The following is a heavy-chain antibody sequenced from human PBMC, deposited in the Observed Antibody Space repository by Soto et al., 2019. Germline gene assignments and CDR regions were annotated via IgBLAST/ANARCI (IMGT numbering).Heavy chain of an antibody. CDR3: ARPHCSSTSCGIDY. D-gene: IGHD2-2*01. J-gene: IGHJ4*02. CDR2: IYYSGST. V-gene: IGHV4-39*01. CDR1: GGSISSSSYY. Sequence: QLQLQESGPGLVKPSETLSLTCTVSGGSISSSSYYWGWIRQPPGKGLEWIGSIYYSGSTYYNPSLKSRVTISVDTSKNQFSLKLSSVTAADTAVYYCARPHCSSTSCGIDYWGQGTLVTVSS.